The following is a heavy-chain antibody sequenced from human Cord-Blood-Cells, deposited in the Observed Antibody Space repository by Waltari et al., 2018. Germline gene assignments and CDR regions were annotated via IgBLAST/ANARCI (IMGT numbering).Heavy chain of an antibody. CDR2: TYYRSKWYN. CDR1: GDSVSSHSAA. V-gene: IGHV6-1*01. CDR3: ARAHLSGSDAFDI. D-gene: IGHD6-19*01. J-gene: IGHJ3*02. Sequence: QVQLQQSGPGLVKPSQTLSLPCAISGDSVSSHSAAWNWIRQSQSRGLEWLGRTYYRSKWYNDDAGSVKSRITINPDTSKNQFSLQLNSVTPEDTAVYYCARAHLSGSDAFDIWGQGTMVTVSS.